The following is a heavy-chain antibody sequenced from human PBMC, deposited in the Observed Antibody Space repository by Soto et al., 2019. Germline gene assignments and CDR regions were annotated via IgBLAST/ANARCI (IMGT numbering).Heavy chain of an antibody. J-gene: IGHJ4*02. Sequence: GSLRLSCAASGFTFSNAWMSWVRQIPGKGLEWVGRIKGRSDGGTTDYAAPVKGRFTISRDDAKNTLYLQMDSLKTEDTFVYYCTTDRASGSYSGGWYFDSWGQGTLVTVSS. CDR2: IKGRSDGGTT. V-gene: IGHV3-15*01. CDR3: TTDRASGSYSGGWYFDS. D-gene: IGHD1-26*01. CDR1: GFTFSNAW.